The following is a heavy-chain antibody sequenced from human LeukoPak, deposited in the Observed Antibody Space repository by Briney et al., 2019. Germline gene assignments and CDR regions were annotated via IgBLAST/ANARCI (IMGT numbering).Heavy chain of an antibody. CDR3: ARVRGPTLDSCYMDA. Sequence: GGSLRLSCAASGFTFSVYSIIWVRQAPGKGLEWVSFISDISDRSSTIYYADSVKGRFTISRDNAERSVYLQMNSLRADDTAVYYCARVRGPTLDSCYMDAWGKGTTVTVSS. J-gene: IGHJ6*03. D-gene: IGHD3-10*01. V-gene: IGHV3-48*04. CDR2: ISDISDRSSTI. CDR1: GFTFSVYS.